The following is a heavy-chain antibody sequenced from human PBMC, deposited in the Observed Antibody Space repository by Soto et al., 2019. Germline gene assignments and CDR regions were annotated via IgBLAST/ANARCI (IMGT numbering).Heavy chain of an antibody. CDR2: INGYNGNT. D-gene: IGHD3-16*01. CDR3: ARMGDVPYYYYGMDV. J-gene: IGHJ6*02. Sequence: QVQLVQSGAEVKKPGASVKVSCKASGYIFTSYGVSWVRQAPGQGLEWLGWINGYNGNTNYGQNFQGRVTMTTDTSTSTPYMELRSLRSDDTAVYYCARMGDVPYYYYGMDVWGQGTTVIVSS. CDR1: GYIFTSYG. V-gene: IGHV1-18*01.